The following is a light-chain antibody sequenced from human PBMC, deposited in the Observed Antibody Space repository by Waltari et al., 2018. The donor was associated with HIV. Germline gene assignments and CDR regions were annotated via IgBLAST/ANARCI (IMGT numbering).Light chain of an antibody. V-gene: IGKV1-12*01. Sequence: DIQLTQSPSFMYASIGDRVTITCRASQAIGTSLAWFQLQPGQAPKLLISSASDLQSGVPSRFSGSGSGTTFTLTIGSLQPEDFTTYYCQQIKSVPLTFGGGTKVDMK. J-gene: IGKJ4*01. CDR1: QAIGTS. CDR3: QQIKSVPLT. CDR2: SAS.